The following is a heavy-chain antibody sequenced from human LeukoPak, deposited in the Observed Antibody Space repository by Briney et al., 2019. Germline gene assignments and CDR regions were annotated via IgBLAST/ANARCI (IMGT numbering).Heavy chain of an antibody. V-gene: IGHV3-7*01. D-gene: IGHD2-8*01. CDR3: AKGGRGNGEVY. J-gene: IGHJ4*02. CDR2: IKQDGSEK. Sequence: PGGSLRLSCAVFGFTFSSYWMNWVRQAPGKGLEWVANIKQDGSEKNYVDSVKGRFTISRDNAKSSLFLQMNDLRAEDTAVYYCAKGGRGNGEVYWGQGTLVTVSS. CDR1: GFTFSSYW.